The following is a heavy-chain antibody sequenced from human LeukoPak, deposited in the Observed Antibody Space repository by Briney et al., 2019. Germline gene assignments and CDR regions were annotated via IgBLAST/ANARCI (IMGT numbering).Heavy chain of an antibody. CDR2: INPSGGST. CDR1: GYTFTSYY. Sequence: ASVKVSCKASGYTFTSYYMHWVRQAPGQGLEWMGIINPSGGSTSYAQKFQGRVTMTRDTSTSTVYMGLSSLRSEDTAVYYCARGPYVWYYYYGMDVWGQGTTVTVSS. V-gene: IGHV1-46*01. J-gene: IGHJ6*02. D-gene: IGHD3-10*02. CDR3: ARGPYVWYYYYGMDV.